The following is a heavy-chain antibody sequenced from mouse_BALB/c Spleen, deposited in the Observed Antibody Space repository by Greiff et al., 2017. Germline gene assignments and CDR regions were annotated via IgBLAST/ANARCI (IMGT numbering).Heavy chain of an antibody. Sequence: EVKLMESGGGLVKPGGSLKLSCAASGFTFSSYAMSWVRQTPEKRLEWVATISSGGSYTYYPDSVKGRFTISRDNAKNTLYLQMSSLRSEDTAMYYCARITTATSNAMDYWGQGTSVTVSS. CDR2: ISSGGSYT. CDR3: ARITTATSNAMDY. J-gene: IGHJ4*01. V-gene: IGHV5-9-3*01. D-gene: IGHD1-2*01. CDR1: GFTFSSYA.